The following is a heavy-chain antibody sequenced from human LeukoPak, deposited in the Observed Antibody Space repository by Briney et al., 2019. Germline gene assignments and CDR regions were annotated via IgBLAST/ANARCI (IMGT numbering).Heavy chain of an antibody. D-gene: IGHD2-2*01. CDR3: ARDPYDVPARVKRVLANWFDP. J-gene: IGHJ5*02. CDR2: IYYSGST. Sequence: SETLSLTCTVSGGSIRGGGYYWSWIRQHPGKGLEWIGYIYYSGSTYYNPSLKSRVTISSDTSKNQFPLKLSSVTAADTAVYYCARDPYDVPARVKRVLANWFDPWGQGTLVTVSS. V-gene: IGHV4-31*03. CDR1: GGSIRGGGYY.